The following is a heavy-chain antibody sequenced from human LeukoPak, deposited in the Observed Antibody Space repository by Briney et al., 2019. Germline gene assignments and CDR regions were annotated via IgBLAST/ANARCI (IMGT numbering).Heavy chain of an antibody. CDR1: GFTFSSYE. Sequence: GGSLRLFCAASGFTFSSYEMNWVRQAPGKGLEGVSYISCSGSTIYYADSVRRRFTISRNNDKNSLYLQMNSLRAEDTAVYYCAELGITMIGGVWGKGTTVTISS. J-gene: IGHJ6*04. CDR2: ISCSGSTI. D-gene: IGHD3-10*02. V-gene: IGHV3-48*03. CDR3: AELGITMIGGV.